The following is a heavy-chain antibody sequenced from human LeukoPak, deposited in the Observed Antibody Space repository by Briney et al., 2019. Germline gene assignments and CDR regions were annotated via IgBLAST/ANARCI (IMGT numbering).Heavy chain of an antibody. D-gene: IGHD3-10*01. CDR3: ARGLGFGDLLYLDY. CDR1: GYTFTSYG. J-gene: IGHJ4*02. Sequence: GASVKVSCKASGYTFTSYGITWVRQAPGQGLEWMGWISAYNGNTNYAQKLQGRVTMTTDTSTGTVYMELRSLRSDDTAVYYCARGLGFGDLLYLDYWGQGTLVTVSS. V-gene: IGHV1-18*01. CDR2: ISAYNGNT.